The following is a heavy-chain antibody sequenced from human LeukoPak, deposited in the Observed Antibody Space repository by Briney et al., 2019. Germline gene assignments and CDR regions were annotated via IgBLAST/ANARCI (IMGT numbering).Heavy chain of an antibody. CDR2: FDPEDGET. V-gene: IGHV1-24*01. J-gene: IGHJ3*02. D-gene: IGHD3-22*01. Sequence: ASVKVSCKVSGYTLTELSMHWVRQAPGKGLEWMGGFDPEDGETIYAQKFQGRVTMTEDTSTDTAYMELSSLRSEDTAVYYCATPSMIVGGGAFDIWGQGTMVTVSS. CDR1: GYTLTELS. CDR3: ATPSMIVGGGAFDI.